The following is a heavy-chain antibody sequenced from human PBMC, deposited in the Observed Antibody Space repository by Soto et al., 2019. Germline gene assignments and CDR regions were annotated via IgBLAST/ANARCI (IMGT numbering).Heavy chain of an antibody. V-gene: IGHV3-23*01. CDR3: AKPPKALLTFDY. Sequence: GGSLRLSCAASGFIFSNYVMSWVRQAPGKGLEWVSSISDSGGTSYYADSVKGRFTISRDNSKNTLYLQMNSLRAEDTAIYYCAKPPKALLTFDYLGQGTLVTVSS. CDR1: GFIFSNYV. D-gene: IGHD1-26*01. CDR2: ISDSGGTS. J-gene: IGHJ4*02.